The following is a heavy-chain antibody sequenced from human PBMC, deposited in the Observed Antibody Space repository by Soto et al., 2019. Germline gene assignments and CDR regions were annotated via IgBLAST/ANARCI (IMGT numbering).Heavy chain of an antibody. CDR1: GGTFSSYA. CDR3: ARGAGATRGGYYYYYGMDV. CDR2: IIPIFGTA. Sequence: ASVKVSCKXSGGTFSSYAISWVRQAPGQGLEWMGGIIPIFGTANYAQKFQGRVTITADESTSTAYMELSSLRSEDTAVYYCARGAGATRGGYYYYYGMDVWGQGTTVTVSS. J-gene: IGHJ6*02. D-gene: IGHD1-26*01. V-gene: IGHV1-69*13.